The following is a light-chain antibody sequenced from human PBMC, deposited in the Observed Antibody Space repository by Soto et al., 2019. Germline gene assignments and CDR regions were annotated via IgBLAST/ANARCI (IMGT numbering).Light chain of an antibody. CDR3: QQYAGPPTT. CDR2: GAS. Sequence: IVLPQSHATLSLSPGDRATLSCRASQTVSNNYLAWCQQKPGQAPRVIMYGASRRATGIPDRFSGGGSGTDFTLTISRLEPEDFAVYFCQQYAGPPTTFGQGTRLEI. J-gene: IGKJ5*01. CDR1: QTVSNNY. V-gene: IGKV3-20*01.